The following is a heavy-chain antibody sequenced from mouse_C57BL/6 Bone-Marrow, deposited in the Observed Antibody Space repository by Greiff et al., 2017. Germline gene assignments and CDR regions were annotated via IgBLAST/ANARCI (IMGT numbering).Heavy chain of an antibody. CDR1: GYTFTSYG. V-gene: IGHV1-81*01. Sequence: QVQLKQSGAELARPGASVKLSCKASGYTFTSYGISWVKQRTGQGLEWIGEIYPRSGNTYSNEKFKGKATLTADKSSSAAYMELRSLTSEDSAVYFCARVRAYGSSCGRFDVWGTGTTGTVSS. CDR3: ARVRAYGSSCGRFDV. D-gene: IGHD1-1*01. J-gene: IGHJ1*03. CDR2: IYPRSGNT.